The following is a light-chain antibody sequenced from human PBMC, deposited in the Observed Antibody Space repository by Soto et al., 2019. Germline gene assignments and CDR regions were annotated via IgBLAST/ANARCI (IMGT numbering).Light chain of an antibody. CDR2: GAS. CDR1: QSVSSSY. Sequence: EIVLTQSPGTLSLSPGERATLSCRASQSVSSSYLAWYQQKPGQAPRLLIYGASSRATGIPARFSGSGSGTDFTLTISRLEPEDVAVYYCQQYGSSPGYTFGQGTKLEIK. CDR3: QQYGSSPGYT. V-gene: IGKV3-20*01. J-gene: IGKJ2*01.